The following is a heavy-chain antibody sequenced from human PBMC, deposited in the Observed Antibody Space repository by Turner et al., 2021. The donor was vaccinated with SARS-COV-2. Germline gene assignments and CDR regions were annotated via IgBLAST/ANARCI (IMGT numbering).Heavy chain of an antibody. V-gene: IGHV3-21*01. J-gene: IGHJ5*02. CDR2: ISSSSSYI. Sequence: EVQLVESGGGLVKPGGSLRLSCAASGFTFSSYTMYWVRQAPGKGLVWVASISSSSSYIYYADSVKGRFTISRDNAKNSLYLQMNSRRAEDTAVYYCARGTYYYDSSVYSGTNWFDPWGQGTLVTVSS. CDR1: GFTFSSYT. D-gene: IGHD3-22*01. CDR3: ARGTYYYDSSVYSGTNWFDP.